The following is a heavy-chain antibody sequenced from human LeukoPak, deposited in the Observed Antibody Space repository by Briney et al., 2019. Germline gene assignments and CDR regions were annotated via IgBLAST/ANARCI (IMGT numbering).Heavy chain of an antibody. CDR3: ARDRAMYYYESSGY. CDR2: IYSDGST. Sequence: SGGSLRLSCAASGFIVSGNYMSWVRQAPGKGLEWVSVIYSDGSTYYADSVKGRFTISRDRSKNTLYLQMNSLRAEDTAVYYCARDRAMYYYESSGYWGQGTLVTVSS. V-gene: IGHV3-66*01. CDR1: GFIVSGNY. D-gene: IGHD3-22*01. J-gene: IGHJ4*02.